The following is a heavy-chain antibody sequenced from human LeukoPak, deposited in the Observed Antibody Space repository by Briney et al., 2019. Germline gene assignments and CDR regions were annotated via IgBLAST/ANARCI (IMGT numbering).Heavy chain of an antibody. J-gene: IGHJ4*02. CDR3: ATQGGRGSFRPGGFEY. CDR2: VYYSGST. CDR1: GGSLSSYF. V-gene: IGHV4-59*08. Sequence: SETLSLTCTVSGGSLSSYFWSWIRQPPGKGLEWIGYVYYSGSTSYSPSLKSRVTISVDTSKNQFSLKLPSVTAADTAVYYCATQGGRGSFRPGGFEYWGQGALVTVSS. D-gene: IGHD1-26*01.